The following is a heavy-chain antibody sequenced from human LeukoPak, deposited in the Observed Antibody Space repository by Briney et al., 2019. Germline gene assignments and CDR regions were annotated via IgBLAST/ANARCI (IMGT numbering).Heavy chain of an antibody. CDR1: GFTFSSYA. D-gene: IGHD6-13*01. V-gene: IGHV3-23*01. Sequence: GGSLRLSCAASGFTFSSYAMSWVRQAPGKGLEWVSVISGSGGSTYYADSVKGRFTISRDNSKNTLYLQVNSLRAEDTAVYYCAKDLYSSNYYYYYMDVWGKGTTVTVSS. CDR2: ISGSGGST. J-gene: IGHJ6*03. CDR3: AKDLYSSNYYYYYMDV.